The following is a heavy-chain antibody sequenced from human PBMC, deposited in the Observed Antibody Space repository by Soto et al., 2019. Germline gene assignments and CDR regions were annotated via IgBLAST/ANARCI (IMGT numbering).Heavy chain of an antibody. D-gene: IGHD1-26*01. CDR3: EKGSVSLPDAFDI. J-gene: IGHJ3*02. V-gene: IGHV3-23*01. CDR2: TSGSGGST. Sequence: PGGSLRLSWAASGCSFSSYAVSWVRQAPGKGREWVSATSGSGGSTYYTDSVKGRLTISRDNSKNTLYLQMNSLRGEDTAVYYCEKGSVSLPDAFDIWGQGTMVTVS. CDR1: GCSFSSYA.